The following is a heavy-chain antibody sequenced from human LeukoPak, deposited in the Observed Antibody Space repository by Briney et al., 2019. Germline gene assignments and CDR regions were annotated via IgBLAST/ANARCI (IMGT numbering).Heavy chain of an antibody. CDR3: ASRAGKPGNTPWCFDY. D-gene: IGHD1-7*01. CDR1: GFTFTNYW. CDR2: IRQDGSET. Sequence: GGSLRLSCAASGFTFTNYWMTWVRQAPGKGPEWVANIRQDGSETNYVDSVRGRFTIARDNTKNSLYLHMTSLRGEDTAVYYCASRAGKPGNTPWCFDYWGQGALVTVSS. V-gene: IGHV3-7*01. J-gene: IGHJ4*02.